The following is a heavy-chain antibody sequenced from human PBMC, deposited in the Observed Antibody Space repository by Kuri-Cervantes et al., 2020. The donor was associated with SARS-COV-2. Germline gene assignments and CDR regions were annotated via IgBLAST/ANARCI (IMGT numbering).Heavy chain of an antibody. D-gene: IGHD5-24*01. V-gene: IGHV4-59*11. CDR3: ARGDGYNHGSLDY. CDR1: GGSISSHS. Sequence: SETLSLTCTVSGGSISSHSWSWIRQPPGKGLEWIGYIYYSGSTNYNPSLKSRVTISVDTSKNQFSLKLSSVTAADTAVYYCARGDGYNHGSLDYWGQGTLVTVSS. CDR2: IYYSGST. J-gene: IGHJ4*02.